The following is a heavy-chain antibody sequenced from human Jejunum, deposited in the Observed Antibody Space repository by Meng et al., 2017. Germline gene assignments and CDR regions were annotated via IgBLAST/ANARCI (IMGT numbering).Heavy chain of an antibody. CDR1: GYSFSTYW. CDR3: ARRPMNFGRNSFDV. CDR2: VYPGDSET. D-gene: IGHD3-10*01. J-gene: IGHJ3*01. Sequence: GESLKISCKGSGYSFSTYWIGWVRQMPGKGLEWMGIVYPGDSETKYSPAFQGQVTMSADKSISTAYLHWSSLEASDTAMYYCARRPMNFGRNSFDVWGQGTMVTVSS. V-gene: IGHV5-51*01.